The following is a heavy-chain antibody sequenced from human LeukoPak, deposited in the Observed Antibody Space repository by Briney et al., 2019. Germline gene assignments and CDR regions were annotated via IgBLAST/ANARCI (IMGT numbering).Heavy chain of an antibody. J-gene: IGHJ4*02. D-gene: IGHD3-10*01. CDR3: ARDFGYF. CDR1: GFTFSSNA. CDR2: ISYDGGNT. V-gene: IGHV3-30-3*01. Sequence: GRSLRLSCAASGFTFSSNAIHWVRQAPGKGLEWVAEISYDGGNTYYADSVKGRFTISRDNAKNSLYLQMNSLRAEDTAVYYCARDFGYFWGQGTLVTVSS.